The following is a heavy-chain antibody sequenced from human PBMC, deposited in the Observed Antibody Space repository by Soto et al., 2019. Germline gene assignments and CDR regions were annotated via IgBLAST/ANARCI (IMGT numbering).Heavy chain of an antibody. CDR2: ISGSGGST. CDR3: AKDSYPLTPLAAASYYGMDV. D-gene: IGHD6-13*01. V-gene: IGHV3-23*01. CDR1: GFTFSSYA. Sequence: GGSLRLSCAASGFTFSSYAMSWVRQAPGKGLEWVSAISGSGGSTYYADSVKGRFTISRDNSKNTLYLQMNSLRAEDTAVYYCAKDSYPLTPLAAASYYGMDVWGQGTTVTVSS. J-gene: IGHJ6*02.